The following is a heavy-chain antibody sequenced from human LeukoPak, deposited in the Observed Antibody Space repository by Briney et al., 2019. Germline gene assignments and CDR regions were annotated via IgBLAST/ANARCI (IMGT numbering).Heavy chain of an antibody. CDR2: IYTGGTT. Sequence: GGSLRLSCAVSGFTVSGNYMTWVRQAPGKGLEWVSVIYTGGTTYYRDSARGRFTISRHNSKNMVTLQMDSLRPEDTAVYYCASGPTYDFVRVILYWGQGTLVTVSS. CDR1: GFTVSGNY. J-gene: IGHJ4*02. V-gene: IGHV3-53*04. CDR3: ASGPTYDFVRVILY. D-gene: IGHD3-16*01.